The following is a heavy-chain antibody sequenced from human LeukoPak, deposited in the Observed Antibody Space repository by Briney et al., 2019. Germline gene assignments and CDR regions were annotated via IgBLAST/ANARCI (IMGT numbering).Heavy chain of an antibody. CDR3: ARDAAPDY. CDR2: IYYSGST. D-gene: IGHD6-25*01. CDR1: GGSISSSSYY. Sequence: SSETLSLTCTVSGGSISSSSYYWGWIRQPPGKGLEWIGSIYYSGSTYYNPSLKSRVTISVDTSKNQFSLKLSSVTAADTAVYYCARDAAPDYWGQGTLVTVSS. J-gene: IGHJ4*02. V-gene: IGHV4-39*07.